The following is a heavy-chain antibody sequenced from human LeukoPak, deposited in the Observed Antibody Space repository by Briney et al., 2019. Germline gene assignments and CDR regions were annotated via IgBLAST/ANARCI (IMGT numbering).Heavy chain of an antibody. CDR2: IRYDGSNK. J-gene: IGHJ6*03. D-gene: IGHD5-12*01. CDR1: GFTFSSYG. Sequence: GGSLRLSCAASGFTFSSYGMHWVRQAPGKGLEWVAFIRYDGSNKYYADSVKGRFTISRDNSKNTLYLQMKSLRAEDTAVYYCAKGGGYETQYYYYYLDVWGKGTTVTISS. CDR3: AKGGGYETQYYYYYLDV. V-gene: IGHV3-30*02.